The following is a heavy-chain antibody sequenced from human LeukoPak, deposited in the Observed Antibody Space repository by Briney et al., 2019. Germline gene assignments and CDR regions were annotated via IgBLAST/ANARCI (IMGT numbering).Heavy chain of an antibody. J-gene: IGHJ4*02. D-gene: IGHD4-17*01. V-gene: IGHV4-39*01. Sequence: SETLSLTCTVSGGSISSSSYYWSWIRQPPGKGLEWIGEINHSGSTNYNPSLKSRVTISVDTSKNQFSLKLSSVTAADTAVYYCASTVTGFGFDYWGQGTLVTVSS. CDR2: INHSGST. CDR1: GGSISSSSYY. CDR3: ASTVTGFGFDY.